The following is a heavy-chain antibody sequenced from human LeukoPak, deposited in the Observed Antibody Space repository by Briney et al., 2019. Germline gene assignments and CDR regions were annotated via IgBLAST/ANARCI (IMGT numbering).Heavy chain of an antibody. CDR1: GFTFSSYA. CDR2: ISYDGSNT. Sequence: PGRSLRLSCAASGFTFSSYAMHWVRQAPGKGLEWVTVISYDGSNTYYTDSVKGRFTISRDNAKNSLYLQMNSLRAEDTAVYYCARSLGRYYFDYWGQGTLVTVSS. D-gene: IGHD4-17*01. J-gene: IGHJ4*02. CDR3: ARSLGRYYFDY. V-gene: IGHV3-30*04.